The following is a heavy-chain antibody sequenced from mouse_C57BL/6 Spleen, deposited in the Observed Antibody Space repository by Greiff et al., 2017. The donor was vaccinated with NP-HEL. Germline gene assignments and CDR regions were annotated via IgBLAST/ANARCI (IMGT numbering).Heavy chain of an antibody. V-gene: IGHV3-6*01. Sequence: EVKLVESGPGLVKPSQSLSLTCSVTGYSITSGYYWNWIRQFPGNKLEWMGYISYDGSNNYNPSLKNRISITRDTSKNQFFLKLNSVTTEDTATYYCAIPPITTVVDWYFDVWGTGTTVTVSS. J-gene: IGHJ1*03. CDR2: ISYDGSN. CDR3: AIPPITTVVDWYFDV. CDR1: GYSITSGYY. D-gene: IGHD1-1*01.